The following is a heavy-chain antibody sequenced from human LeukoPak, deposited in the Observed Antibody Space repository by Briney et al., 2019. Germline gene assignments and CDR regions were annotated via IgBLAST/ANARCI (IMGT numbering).Heavy chain of an antibody. Sequence: GGSLRLSCTVSGFTFGDYAMSWVRQAPGKGLEWVGFIRSKVYGGTTEYAASVKGRFTISRDDSKSIAYLQMNSLKTEDTAVYYCARAYTCRGWQRFDPWGQGTLVTVSS. D-gene: IGHD5-12*01. CDR3: ARAYTCRGWQRFDP. J-gene: IGHJ5*02. CDR2: IRSKVYGGTT. V-gene: IGHV3-49*04. CDR1: GFTFGDYA.